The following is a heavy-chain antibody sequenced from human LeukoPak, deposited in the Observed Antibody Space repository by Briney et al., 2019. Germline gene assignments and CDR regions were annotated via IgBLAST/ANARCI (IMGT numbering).Heavy chain of an antibody. D-gene: IGHD3-3*01. V-gene: IGHV4-39*01. J-gene: IGHJ4*02. Sequence: SGTLSLTCSVSGGSIISSNYYWGWIRQPPGKGLEWIGSIYQSGSGSSYYNPSLKSRVTISGDTSKNQFFLRLSSVTAADTAVYYCASTLRFLPYRRFDYWGQGTLVTVPS. CDR2: IYQSGSGSS. CDR1: GGSIISSNYY. CDR3: ASTLRFLPYRRFDY.